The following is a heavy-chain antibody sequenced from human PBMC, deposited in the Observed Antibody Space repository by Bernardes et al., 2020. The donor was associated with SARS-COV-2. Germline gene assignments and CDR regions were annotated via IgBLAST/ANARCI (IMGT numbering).Heavy chain of an antibody. CDR2: TYHTGTT. Sequence: SETLSLTCAASGDSVSSSTWGIWVRQSPGVGLEYIGETYHTGTTKYKSSLKSRVTLSVDKPNNQFSLTLTSVTAADTAVYYFGGGRNYKFDYWGQGIRVTVPS. J-gene: IGHJ4*02. V-gene: IGHV4-4*02. CDR3: GGGRNYKFDY. CDR1: GDSVSSSTW. D-gene: IGHD1-26*01.